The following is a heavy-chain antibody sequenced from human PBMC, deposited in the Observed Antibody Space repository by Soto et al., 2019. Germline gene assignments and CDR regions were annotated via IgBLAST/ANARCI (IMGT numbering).Heavy chain of an antibody. Sequence: EVQLVESGGGLVQPGGSLRLSCAASGFTFSSYWMHWVRQAPGKGLVWVSRINSDGSSTSYADSVKGRFTISGDNAKNTLYLQMNSLRAEDTAVYYCARAPCSGGSCRLRYWGQGTLVTVSS. CDR2: INSDGSST. CDR3: ARAPCSGGSCRLRY. V-gene: IGHV3-74*01. J-gene: IGHJ4*02. D-gene: IGHD2-15*01. CDR1: GFTFSSYW.